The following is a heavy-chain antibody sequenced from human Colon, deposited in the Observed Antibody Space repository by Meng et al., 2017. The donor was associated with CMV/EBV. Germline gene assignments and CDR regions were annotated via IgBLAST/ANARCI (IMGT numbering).Heavy chain of an antibody. CDR3: ATLTDGPDALDI. V-gene: IGHV3-38-3*01. CDR1: KFTVSSNE. Sequence: GESLKISCAASKFTVSSNEMNWVRQAPGKGLEWVSSISGGSTYYADSRKGRFTISRDNSKNTLYLQMNSLRAEDTAVYYCATLTDGPDALDIWGQGTMVTVSS. J-gene: IGHJ3*02. D-gene: IGHD5-24*01. CDR2: ISGGST.